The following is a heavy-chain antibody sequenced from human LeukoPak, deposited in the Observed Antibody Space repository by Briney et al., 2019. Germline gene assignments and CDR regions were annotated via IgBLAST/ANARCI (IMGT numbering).Heavy chain of an antibody. Sequence: GGSLRLSCAASGFTFGDYAMQWVRQAPGKGLEWVSLINWDATRTYYADSVKGRFTISRDNSKNSLSLQMNSLRPEDTALYYCAKERRGYYMDVWGKGTAVTVSS. D-gene: IGHD3-10*01. CDR3: AKERRGYYMDV. CDR2: INWDATRT. J-gene: IGHJ6*03. CDR1: GFTFGDYA. V-gene: IGHV3-43D*04.